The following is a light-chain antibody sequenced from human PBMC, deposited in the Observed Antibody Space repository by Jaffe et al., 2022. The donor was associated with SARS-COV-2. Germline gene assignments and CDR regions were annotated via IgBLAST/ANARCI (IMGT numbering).Light chain of an antibody. V-gene: IGKV3-11*01. J-gene: IGKJ4*01. Sequence: EIVLTQSPATLSLSPGERATLSCRASQYVGSDLAWFQQNPGQAPRRLIYDVSNRATGIPARFSGSGSGTDFTLTITSLEPEDFAVYYCQQRHSWPLTFGGGTKVEI. CDR3: QQRHSWPLT. CDR2: DVS. CDR1: QYVGSD.